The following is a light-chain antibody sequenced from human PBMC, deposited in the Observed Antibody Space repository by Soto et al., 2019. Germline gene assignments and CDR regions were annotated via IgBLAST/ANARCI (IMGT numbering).Light chain of an antibody. CDR2: SNN. Sequence: QSALTQPPSASGTPGQRVTISCSGSRANIGSNTVNWYQQLPGTAPKLLIYSNNQRPSGVPDRFSGSKSGNSASLAISGLQSEDEADYYCAAWDDSLNGPVFGGGTKLTVL. CDR3: AAWDDSLNGPV. J-gene: IGLJ2*01. V-gene: IGLV1-44*01. CDR1: RANIGSNT.